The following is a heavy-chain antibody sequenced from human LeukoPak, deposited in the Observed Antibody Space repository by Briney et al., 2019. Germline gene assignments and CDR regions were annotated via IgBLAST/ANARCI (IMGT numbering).Heavy chain of an antibody. CDR3: AKDNYYGSGSYYTHYGMDV. Sequence: GGSLRLSCAASGFTFSSYAMSWVRQAPGKGLEWVSAISGSGGSTYYADSVKGRFTIPRDNSKNTLYLQMNSLRAEDTAVYYCAKDNYYGSGSYYTHYGMDVWGKGTTVTVSS. D-gene: IGHD3-10*01. J-gene: IGHJ6*04. CDR2: ISGSGGST. CDR1: GFTFSSYA. V-gene: IGHV3-23*01.